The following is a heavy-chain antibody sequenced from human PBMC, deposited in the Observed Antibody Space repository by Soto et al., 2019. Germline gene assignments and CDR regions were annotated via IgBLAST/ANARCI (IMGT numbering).Heavy chain of an antibody. CDR2: IYYSGST. CDR1: GGSISSYY. Sequence: QVQLQESGPGLVKPSETLSLTCTVSGGSISSYYWNWIRQPPGKGLEWIGYIYYSGSTNYNPSLKRRVTISVDTSKNQFSLKLSSVTAADTAVYYCARAYCGGDCHPYYYGMDVWGQGTTVIVSS. D-gene: IGHD2-21*02. V-gene: IGHV4-59*01. J-gene: IGHJ6*02. CDR3: ARAYCGGDCHPYYYGMDV.